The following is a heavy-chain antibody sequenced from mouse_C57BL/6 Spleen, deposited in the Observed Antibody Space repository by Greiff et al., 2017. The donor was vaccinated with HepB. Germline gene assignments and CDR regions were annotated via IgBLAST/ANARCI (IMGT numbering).Heavy chain of an antibody. CDR1: GCAFSSYW. J-gene: IGHJ1*03. CDR3: ARSLTYGSSYDWYFDV. V-gene: IGHV1-80*01. CDR2: IYPGDGDT. Sequence: QVQLKESGAELVKPGASVKISCKASGCAFSSYWMNWVKQRPGKGLEWIGQIYPGDGDTNYNGKVKGKATLTADKSSSTAYMQLSSLTSEDSAVYFCARSLTYGSSYDWYFDVWGTGTTVTVSS. D-gene: IGHD1-1*01.